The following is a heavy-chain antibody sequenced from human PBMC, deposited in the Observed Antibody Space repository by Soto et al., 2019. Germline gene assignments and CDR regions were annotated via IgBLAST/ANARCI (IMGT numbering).Heavy chain of an antibody. Sequence: GASVKVSCKASGYTFTSYAMHWVRQAPGQRLEWMGWINAGNGNTKYSQKFQGRVTITRDTSASTAYMELSSLRSEDTAVYYCARGVEGSGWYGDADYWGQGTLVTVSS. CDR3: ARGVEGSGWYGDADY. CDR2: INAGNGNT. V-gene: IGHV1-3*01. D-gene: IGHD6-19*01. CDR1: GYTFTSYA. J-gene: IGHJ4*02.